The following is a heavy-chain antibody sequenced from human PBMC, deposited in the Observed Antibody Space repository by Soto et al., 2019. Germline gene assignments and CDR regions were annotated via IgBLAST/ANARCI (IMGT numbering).Heavy chain of an antibody. Sequence: EVQLVESGGGLVKPGGSLRLSCAASGLTFTRYSMNWVRQAPGKGLGWVSSISSTTNYIYYGDSMKGRFTISRDNAKNSLYLEMNSLRAEDTAVYYCARESEDPTSNFDYWGQGTLVTVSS. CDR3: ARESEDPTSNFDY. V-gene: IGHV3-21*06. CDR2: ISSTTNYI. J-gene: IGHJ4*02. CDR1: GLTFTRYS.